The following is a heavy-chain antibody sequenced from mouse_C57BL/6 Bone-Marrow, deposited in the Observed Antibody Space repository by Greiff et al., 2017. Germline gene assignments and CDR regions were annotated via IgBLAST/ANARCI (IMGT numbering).Heavy chain of an antibody. CDR1: GFTFSSYA. Sequence: EVQVVESGEGLVKPGGSLKLSCAASGFTFSSYAMSWVRQTPEKRLEWVAYISSGGDYIYYADTVKGRLTISRDNARNTLYLQMSSLKSEDTAMYYCTLYSNYLAWFAYWGQGTLVTVSA. CDR2: ISSGGDYI. CDR3: TLYSNYLAWFAY. J-gene: IGHJ3*01. D-gene: IGHD2-5*01. V-gene: IGHV5-9-1*02.